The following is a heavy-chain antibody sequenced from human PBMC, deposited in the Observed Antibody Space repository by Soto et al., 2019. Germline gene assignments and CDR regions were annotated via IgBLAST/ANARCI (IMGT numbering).Heavy chain of an antibody. CDR3: ARGTGTLPAY. V-gene: IGHV3-74*01. CDR1: GFNFSTYW. Sequence: EVQLVESGGGLVQPGGSLRLSCAASGFNFSTYWIHWVRQAPGKGLVWVSRTNSDGTSTTYADSVKGRFTISRDNAKNTLYLQMNSLRAEDTAVYYCARGTGTLPAYCGQGTLVTVSS. CDR2: TNSDGTST. J-gene: IGHJ4*02.